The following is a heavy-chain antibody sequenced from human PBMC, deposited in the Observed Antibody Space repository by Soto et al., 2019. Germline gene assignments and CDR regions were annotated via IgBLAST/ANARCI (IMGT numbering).Heavy chain of an antibody. J-gene: IGHJ4*02. CDR2: IWHDGKNK. CDR1: GFTFSNFG. V-gene: IGHV3-33*01. Sequence: QVQVVESGGGVVQPGTSLRLSCAASGFTFSNFGMHWVRQTPSKGLEWVAVIWHDGKNKYYADSVEGRFTISRDNSKNTLNLQMNSLRAEDTAVYYCARDRGKDEAIDYWGQGTLVIVSS. CDR3: ARDRGKDEAIDY.